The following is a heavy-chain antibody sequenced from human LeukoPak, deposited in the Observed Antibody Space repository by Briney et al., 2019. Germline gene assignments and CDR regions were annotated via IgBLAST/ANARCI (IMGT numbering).Heavy chain of an antibody. Sequence: PSETLSLTCIVSGGSISSYYWSWIRQPPGKGLEWIGYIYYSGSTNYNPSLKSRVTISVDTSKNQFSLKLSSVTAADTAVYYCAGVPAARNWFDPWGQGTLVTVSS. J-gene: IGHJ5*02. D-gene: IGHD2-2*01. CDR2: IYYSGST. V-gene: IGHV4-59*08. CDR1: GGSISSYY. CDR3: AGVPAARNWFDP.